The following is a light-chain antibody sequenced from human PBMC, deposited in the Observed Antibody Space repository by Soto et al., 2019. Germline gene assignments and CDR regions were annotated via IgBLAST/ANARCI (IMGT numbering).Light chain of an antibody. Sequence: DIVMTQSPDSLAVSLGERATINCKSSQSVLYSSNNKNYLAWYQQKPGQPPKLLIYWASTRESGVPDRFSGNGSETDFTLTISSLQAEDVAVYYCQQCYSTPRTFGGGNKVEIK. V-gene: IGKV4-1*01. CDR3: QQCYSTPRT. J-gene: IGKJ4*01. CDR1: QSVLYSSNNKNY. CDR2: WAS.